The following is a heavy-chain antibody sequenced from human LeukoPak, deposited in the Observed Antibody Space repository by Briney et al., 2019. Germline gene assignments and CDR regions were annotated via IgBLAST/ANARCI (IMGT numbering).Heavy chain of an antibody. Sequence: ASVKVSCKASGYIFTSYGISWVRQAPGQGLEWMGWISTNTGNTNYAQRLQGRVTMTTDTSTSTAYMELRSLRSGDTAIYYCVRDIQWRFDPWGQGTLVTFSS. D-gene: IGHD2-8*01. CDR3: VRDIQWRFDP. J-gene: IGHJ5*02. V-gene: IGHV1-18*01. CDR1: GYIFTSYG. CDR2: ISTNTGNT.